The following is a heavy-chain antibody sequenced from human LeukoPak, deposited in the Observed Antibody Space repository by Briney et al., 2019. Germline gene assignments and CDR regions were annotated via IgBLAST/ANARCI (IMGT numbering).Heavy chain of an antibody. CDR3: ARDANSDHWFDP. CDR1: GFTFSSYG. Sequence: KPGRSLRLSCAASGFTFSSYGMHWVRQAPGKGLEWVAVISYDGYNKYYADSVRGRFTISRDNSKNTLSLQMNSLRAEDTAVYYCARDANSDHWFDPWGQGTLVTVFS. CDR2: ISYDGYNK. D-gene: IGHD4/OR15-4a*01. V-gene: IGHV3-30*03. J-gene: IGHJ5*02.